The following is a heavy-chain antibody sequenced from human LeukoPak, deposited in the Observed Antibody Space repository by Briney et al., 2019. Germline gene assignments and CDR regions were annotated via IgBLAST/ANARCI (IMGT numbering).Heavy chain of an antibody. Sequence: PGGSLRLSCAASGFTFSSYRMIWVRQTPGKGLEWVSSISSSSSTINYADSMRGRFTISRDNAKNSLYLQMNSLRAEDTAVYYCASENYDFWSGYIGYWGQGTLVTVSS. J-gene: IGHJ4*02. V-gene: IGHV3-48*04. CDR2: ISSSSSTI. CDR1: GFTFSSYR. CDR3: ASENYDFWSGYIGY. D-gene: IGHD3-3*01.